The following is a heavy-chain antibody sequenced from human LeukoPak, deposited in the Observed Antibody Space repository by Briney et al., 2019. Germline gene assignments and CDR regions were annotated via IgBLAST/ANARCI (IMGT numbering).Heavy chain of an antibody. Sequence: GESLKISCKGSGYSFATYWIGWVRQMPGKGLEWMGIIYPDDSDTRYSPSFQGQVTISADKSISTAYLQWSSLKASDTAMYYCARRDFYYGSGTYYNFDFWGQGTLVTVSS. CDR2: IYPDDSDT. D-gene: IGHD3-10*01. J-gene: IGHJ4*02. CDR1: GYSFATYW. V-gene: IGHV5-51*01. CDR3: ARRDFYYGSGTYYNFDF.